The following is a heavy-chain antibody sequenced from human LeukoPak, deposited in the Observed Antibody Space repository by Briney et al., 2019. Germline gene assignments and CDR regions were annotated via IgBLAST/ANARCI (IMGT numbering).Heavy chain of an antibody. J-gene: IGHJ6*03. V-gene: IGHV4-59*01. CDR2: IYYSGST. Sequence: SETLSLTCTVSGGSISSYYWSWIRQPPGKGLEWIGYIYYSGSTNYNPSLKSRVIISVDTSKNQFSLKLSSVTAADTDVYYCARDSHDICSGGSCYSHYYYYMDVWGKGTTVTVSS. D-gene: IGHD2-15*01. CDR3: ARDSHDICSGGSCYSHYYYYMDV. CDR1: GGSISSYY.